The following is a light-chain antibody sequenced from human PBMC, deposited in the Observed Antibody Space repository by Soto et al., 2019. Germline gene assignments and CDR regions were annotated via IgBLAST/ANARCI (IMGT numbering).Light chain of an antibody. CDR2: GAS. J-gene: IGKJ1*01. CDR1: QSVSSN. V-gene: IGKV3-15*01. Sequence: EIVLTQSPATLSVSRGERATLSCRASQSVSSNLAWYQQKPGQAPRLLVYGASTRAPAIPARFSCSGSGTEFTLSISGLQSADFAVYYCQQYKDWPPTFGQGTKVDIK. CDR3: QQYKDWPPT.